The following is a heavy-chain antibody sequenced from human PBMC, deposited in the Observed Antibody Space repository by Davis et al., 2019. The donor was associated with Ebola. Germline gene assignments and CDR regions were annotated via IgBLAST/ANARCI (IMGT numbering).Heavy chain of an antibody. CDR1: GFTFGDYA. D-gene: IGHD4-17*01. Sequence: PGGSLRLSCTASGFTFGDYAMSWFRQAPGKGLGWVGFIRSKAYGGTTECAASVKGRFTISRDDSKSIAYLQMNSLKTEDTAVYYCTRGDYGDQYYCDYWGQGTLVTVSS. J-gene: IGHJ4*02. V-gene: IGHV3-49*03. CDR3: TRGDYGDQYYCDY. CDR2: IRSKAYGGTT.